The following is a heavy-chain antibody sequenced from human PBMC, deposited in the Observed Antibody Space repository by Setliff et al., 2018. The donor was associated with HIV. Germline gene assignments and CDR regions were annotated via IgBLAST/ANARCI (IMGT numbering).Heavy chain of an antibody. V-gene: IGHV3-7*01. CDR2: IKEGGSAT. Sequence: GGSLRLSCAAFGFSFSKYSMSWVRQAPGKGLEWVANIKEGGSATYYVESVRGRFTISRDNPNNLLYLQMDSLRGEDTAVYYCAREGVHHNFWSGYTYYYGLDVWGQGTTVTVSS. CDR3: AREGVHHNFWSGYTYYYGLDV. CDR1: GFSFSKYS. J-gene: IGHJ3*01. D-gene: IGHD3-3*01.